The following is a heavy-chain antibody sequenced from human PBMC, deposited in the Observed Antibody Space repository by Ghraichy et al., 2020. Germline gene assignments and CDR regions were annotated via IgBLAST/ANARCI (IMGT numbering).Heavy chain of an antibody. CDR1: GYTLTELS. J-gene: IGHJ2*01. CDR3: ATDPCSGGSCYSGYFDL. V-gene: IGHV1-24*01. D-gene: IGHD2-15*01. Sequence: ASVKVSCKVSGYTLTELSMHWVRQAPGKGLEWMGGFDPEDGETIYAQKFQGRVTMTEDTSTDTAYMELSSLRSEDTAVYYCATDPCSGGSCYSGYFDLWGRGTLVTVSS. CDR2: FDPEDGET.